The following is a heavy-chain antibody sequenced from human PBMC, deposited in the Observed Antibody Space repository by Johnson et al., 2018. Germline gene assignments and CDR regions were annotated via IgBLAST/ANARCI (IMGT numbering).Heavy chain of an antibody. CDR2: IKQDGSEK. Sequence: EVQLVESGGGLVQPGGTMRLSCAASGFTFSSFWMSWVRQAPGKGLEWVANIKQDGSEKYYVDSVKGPFTISRDNAKDTLLSQMHSLRVEDTAVYNCVRGFDTNAFDIWGQGTMVTVS. V-gene: IGHV3-7*01. D-gene: IGHD1-26*01. CDR1: GFTFSSFW. CDR3: VRGFDTNAFDI. J-gene: IGHJ3*02.